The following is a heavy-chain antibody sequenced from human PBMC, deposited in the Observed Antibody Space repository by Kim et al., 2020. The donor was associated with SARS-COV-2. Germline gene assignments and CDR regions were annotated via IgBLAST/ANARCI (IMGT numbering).Heavy chain of an antibody. CDR1: GFAFSNNW. CDR3: VRGPTYGLRADHFDY. J-gene: IGHJ4*02. V-gene: IGHV3-7*03. Sequence: GESLKISCAASGFAFSNNWMIWVRQAPGKGLEWVASIKQGGSEKYYVDSVKGRFTISRDDVKNSLYLQMNSLRSEDTAIYYCVRGPTYGLRADHFDYWGQGTLVTVSS. CDR2: IKQGGSEK. D-gene: IGHD3-10*01.